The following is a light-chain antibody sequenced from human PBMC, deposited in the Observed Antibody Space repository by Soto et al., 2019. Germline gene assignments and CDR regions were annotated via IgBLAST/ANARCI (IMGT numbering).Light chain of an antibody. V-gene: IGKV1-8*01. J-gene: IGKJ1*01. CDR1: QGISSY. Sequence: AIRMTQSPSSLSASTGDRVTITCRASQGISSYLSWYQQKPGKAPKLLIYAASTLQSGVPLRFSGSGSGPDFTLTISSLQPEDFATYYCQQSYSSPPTFGQGTKV. CDR3: QQSYSSPPT. CDR2: AAS.